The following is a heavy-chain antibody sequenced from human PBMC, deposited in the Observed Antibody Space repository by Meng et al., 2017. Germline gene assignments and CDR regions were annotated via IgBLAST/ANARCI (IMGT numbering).Heavy chain of an antibody. Sequence: VQLVQSGAEMKKPGASVKGACKPSGYTFPDYYIHWVRRAPGKGLEWMGRINPKSGDTHYAQKFQARVTMTGDTSISTAYMELSGLRSDDTAMYYCARDEDISAAGKLFGDYWGQGTLVTVSS. CDR3: ARDEDISAAGKLFGDY. CDR1: GYTFPDYY. D-gene: IGHD6-25*01. CDR2: INPKSGDT. V-gene: IGHV1-2*06. J-gene: IGHJ4*02.